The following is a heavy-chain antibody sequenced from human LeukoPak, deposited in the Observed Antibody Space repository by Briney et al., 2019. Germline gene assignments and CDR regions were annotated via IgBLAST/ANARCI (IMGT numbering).Heavy chain of an antibody. V-gene: IGHV3-23*01. Sequence: GGSLRLSCAASGFTFSSYAMSWVRQAPGKGLEWVSAISGSGGSTYYADSVKGRFTISRDNSKNTLYLQMNSLRAEDTAVYYCARTLIVVGGHFDYWGQGTLVTVSS. CDR2: ISGSGGST. D-gene: IGHD3-22*01. CDR3: ARTLIVVGGHFDY. CDR1: GFTFSSYA. J-gene: IGHJ4*02.